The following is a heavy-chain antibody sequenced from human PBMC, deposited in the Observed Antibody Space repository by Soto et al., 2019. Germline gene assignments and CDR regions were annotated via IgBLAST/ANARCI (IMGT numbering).Heavy chain of an antibody. Sequence: GGSLRLSCAASGFTFSNAWMSWVRQAPGKGLEWVGRIKSKTDGGTTDYAAPVKGRFTISRDDSKNTLYLQMNSLKTEDTAVYYCTTRRTPGGAHGAFDIWGQGTMVTVSS. CDR1: GFTFSNAW. D-gene: IGHD3-16*01. V-gene: IGHV3-15*01. CDR3: TTRRTPGGAHGAFDI. CDR2: IKSKTDGGTT. J-gene: IGHJ3*02.